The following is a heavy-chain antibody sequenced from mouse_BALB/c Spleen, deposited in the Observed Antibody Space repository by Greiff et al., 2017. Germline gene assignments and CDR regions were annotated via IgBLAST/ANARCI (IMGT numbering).Heavy chain of an antibody. Sequence: VQLQQSGPELVKPGASVKISCKASGYSFTGYFMNWVKQSHGKSLEWIGRINPYNGDTFYNQKFKGKATLTVDKSSSTAHMELLSLTSEDSAVYYCGRGGGRYYYGSSYGGYFDYWGQGTTLTVSS. CDR1: GYSFTGYF. CDR2: INPYNGDT. CDR3: GRGGGRYYYGSSYGGYFDY. V-gene: IGHV1-37*01. D-gene: IGHD1-1*01. J-gene: IGHJ2*01.